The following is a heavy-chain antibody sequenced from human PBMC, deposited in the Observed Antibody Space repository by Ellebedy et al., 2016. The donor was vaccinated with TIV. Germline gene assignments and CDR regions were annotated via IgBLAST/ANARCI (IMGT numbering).Heavy chain of an antibody. Sequence: GESLKISCAASGFTFSSYDMHWVRQATGKGLEWVSAIGTAGDTYYPGSVKGRFTISRENAKNSLYLQMNSLRAEDTAVYYCARTYYDFWSGYFWFDPWGQGTLVTVSS. CDR3: ARTYYDFWSGYFWFDP. V-gene: IGHV3-13*01. CDR1: GFTFSSYD. CDR2: IGTAGDT. J-gene: IGHJ5*02. D-gene: IGHD3-3*01.